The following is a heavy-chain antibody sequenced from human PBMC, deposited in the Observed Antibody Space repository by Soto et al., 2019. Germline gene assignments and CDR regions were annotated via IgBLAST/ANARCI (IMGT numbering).Heavy chain of an antibody. CDR3: ARDWEFYSSGTTCYPRYYYGLDV. J-gene: IGHJ6*02. V-gene: IGHV1-18*04. Sequence: QAQLVQSGAEVKKPGASVKVSCKASGYTFTTYGISWVRQAPGQGLEWMGWISASNGNTKYAQKFQGRVTLTTDTSTRTAYMDMRSLRSDDTAVYYCARDWEFYSSGTTCYPRYYYGLDVWGQGTTVTVSS. CDR1: GYTFTTYG. D-gene: IGHD3-22*01. CDR2: ISASNGNT.